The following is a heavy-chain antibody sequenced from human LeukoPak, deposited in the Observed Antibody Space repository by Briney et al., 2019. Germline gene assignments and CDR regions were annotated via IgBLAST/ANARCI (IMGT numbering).Heavy chain of an antibody. J-gene: IGHJ4*02. CDR1: GFIVSSNY. Sequence: GGSLRLSCAVSGFIVSSNYMSWVRQAPGKGLEWVSVIYSGGTTYYADSVKGRFTISRDNSKNTLYLQMNNLRAEDTAVYYCARAAYDSNGYTANHDYWGQGTLVTVSS. V-gene: IGHV3-53*01. CDR3: ARAAYDSNGYTANHDY. CDR2: IYSGGTT. D-gene: IGHD3-22*01.